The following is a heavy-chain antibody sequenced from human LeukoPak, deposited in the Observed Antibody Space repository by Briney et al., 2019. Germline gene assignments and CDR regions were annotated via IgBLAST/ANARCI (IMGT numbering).Heavy chain of an antibody. J-gene: IGHJ4*02. Sequence: PGGSLRLSCAASGFTFSSYWMSWVRQAPGKGLQWVANINQDGSEKYYVDSVKGRFTISRDNAKNSPYLQMNSLRVEDTAVYYCANPQSRGYDYLDYWGQGTLVSVSS. V-gene: IGHV3-7*02. CDR2: INQDGSEK. CDR3: ANPQSRGYDYLDY. D-gene: IGHD5-12*01. CDR1: GFTFSSYW.